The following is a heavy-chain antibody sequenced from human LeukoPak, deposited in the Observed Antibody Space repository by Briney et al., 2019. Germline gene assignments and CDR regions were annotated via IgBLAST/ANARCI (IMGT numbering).Heavy chain of an antibody. D-gene: IGHD6-13*01. J-gene: IGHJ1*01. CDR1: GGSFSGYY. CDR2: INHSGST. CDR3: ARGGPYWSSCPSFQH. Sequence: PSETLSLTCAVYGGSFSGYYWSWIRQPPGKGLEWIGEINHSGSTNYNPSLKSRVTISVDTSKNQFSLKLSSVTAADTAVYYCARGGPYWSSCPSFQHWGQGTLVTVSS. V-gene: IGHV4-34*01.